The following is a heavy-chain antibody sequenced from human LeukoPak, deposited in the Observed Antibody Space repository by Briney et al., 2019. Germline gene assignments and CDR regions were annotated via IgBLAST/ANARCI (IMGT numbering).Heavy chain of an antibody. CDR3: ARDVKSRRRQWFGELSVYYYYYMDV. CDR2: INHSGST. J-gene: IGHJ6*03. D-gene: IGHD3-10*01. V-gene: IGHV4-34*01. CDR1: GGSFSGYY. Sequence: SETLSLTCAVYGGSFSGYYWSWIRQPPGKGLEWIGEINHSGSTNYNPSLKSRVTISVDTSKNQFSLKLSSVTAADTAVYYCARDVKSRRRQWFGELSVYYYYYMDVWGKGTTVTISS.